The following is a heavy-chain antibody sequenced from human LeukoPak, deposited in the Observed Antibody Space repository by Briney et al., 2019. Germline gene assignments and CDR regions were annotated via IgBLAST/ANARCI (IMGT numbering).Heavy chain of an antibody. J-gene: IGHJ4*02. V-gene: IGHV3-64*01. Sequence: PGGSLRLSCAASGFTLSRYSMHWIRQAPGKGLEYVSAISSDGGRTCYANSVKGRFTISRDNSKNTLYLQMGSLRGEDMAVYYCARDPSTFGYFDSWGQGILVTVSS. CDR2: ISSDGGRT. D-gene: IGHD2-2*01. CDR1: GFTLSRYS. CDR3: ARDPSTFGYFDS.